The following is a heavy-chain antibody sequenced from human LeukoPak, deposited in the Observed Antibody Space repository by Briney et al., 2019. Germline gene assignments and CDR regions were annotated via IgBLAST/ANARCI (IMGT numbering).Heavy chain of an antibody. CDR3: VKDAQRGFDYSNSLQH. J-gene: IGHJ4*02. V-gene: IGHV3-33*06. CDR2: IWSDATNQ. D-gene: IGHD4-11*01. CDR1: GFTFSHYG. Sequence: TGGSLRLSCEASGFTFSHYGMHWVRQAPGKGLEWVAVIWSDATNQYYSDSVKGRFTISRDNFKRTVSLQMNSLRAEDTAVYYCVKDAQRGFDYSNSLQHWGQGSLVTLSS.